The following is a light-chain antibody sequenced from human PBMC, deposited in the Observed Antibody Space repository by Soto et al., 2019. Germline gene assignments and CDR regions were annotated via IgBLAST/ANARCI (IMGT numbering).Light chain of an antibody. CDR2: WAS. V-gene: IGKV4-1*01. CDR3: QQYYTPSWT. CDR1: QSLVKSSTKLDY. Sequence: FVITHSPDSLGVSRGERATITFKSSQSLVKSSTKLDYLAWYQQKPGQPPKLLFYWASTRESGVPDRFSGSGSGTDFTLTISSLQAEDVAVYYCQQYYTPSWTFGQGTKVDIK. J-gene: IGKJ1*01.